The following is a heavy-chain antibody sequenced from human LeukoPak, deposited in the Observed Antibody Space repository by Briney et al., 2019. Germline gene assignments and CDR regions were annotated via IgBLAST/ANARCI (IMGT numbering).Heavy chain of an antibody. CDR3: AKIKHHYDILTGCYKGYFDY. CDR1: GFTFDDYA. V-gene: IGHV3-9*01. Sequence: GGSLRLSCAASGFTFDDYAMHWVRQAPGKGLEWVSGISWNSGSIGYADSVKGRFTISRDNAKNSLYLQMNSLRAEDTALYYCAKIKHHYDILTGCYKGYFDYWGQGTLVTVSS. J-gene: IGHJ4*02. CDR2: ISWNSGSI. D-gene: IGHD3-9*01.